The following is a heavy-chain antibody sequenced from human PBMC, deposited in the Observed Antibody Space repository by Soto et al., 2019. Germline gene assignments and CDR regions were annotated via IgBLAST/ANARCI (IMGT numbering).Heavy chain of an antibody. CDR3: ARCTVDTIVTSGWCHYLDP. CDR1: GFTFSSSA. V-gene: IGHV3-23*01. Sequence: EVQLLDSGGGLVQPGGSLRLSCAASGFTFSSSAMSWVRLAPGKGLEWVSAVSGSGGTTYYADSVRGRFTISRDNSKNTLYLQMNSLRAEDTAIYFCARCTVDTIVTSGWCHYLDPWGQGTLVSVSS. D-gene: IGHD6-19*01. J-gene: IGHJ5*02. CDR2: VSGSGGTT.